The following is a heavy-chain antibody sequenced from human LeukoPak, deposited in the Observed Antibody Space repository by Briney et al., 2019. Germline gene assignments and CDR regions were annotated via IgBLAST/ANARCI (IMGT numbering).Heavy chain of an antibody. CDR2: MSSDGNAM. Sequence: GRSLRLSCAASGFTFTAYLIHWVRQAPGKGLEWVAVMSSDGNAMFYADSVKGRFTISRDNSKNTLYLQMNSLRAEDTAVYYCVRESEYYFDHSASFDYWGQGALVTVSS. CDR1: GFTFTAYL. V-gene: IGHV3-30-3*01. D-gene: IGHD3-22*01. CDR3: VRESEYYFDHSASFDY. J-gene: IGHJ4*02.